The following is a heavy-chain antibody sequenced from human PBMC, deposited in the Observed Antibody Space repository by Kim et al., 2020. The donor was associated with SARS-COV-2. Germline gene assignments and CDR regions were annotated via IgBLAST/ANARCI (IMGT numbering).Heavy chain of an antibody. V-gene: IGHV1-69*13. J-gene: IGHJ4*02. CDR2: IIPIFGTA. CDR3: AREMGYSGYDNAPFDY. Sequence: SVKVSCKASGGTFSSYAISWVRQAPGQGLEWMGGIIPIFGTANYAQKFQGRVTITADESTSTAYMELSSLRSEDTAVYYCAREMGYSGYDNAPFDYWGQGTLVTVSS. D-gene: IGHD5-12*01. CDR1: GGTFSSYA.